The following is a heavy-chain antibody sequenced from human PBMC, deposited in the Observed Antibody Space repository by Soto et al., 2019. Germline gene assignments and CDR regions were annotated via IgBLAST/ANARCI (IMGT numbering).Heavy chain of an antibody. J-gene: IGHJ5*02. CDR2: IYATGTT. Sequence: PSETLSLTCTVSGASIRGYYRSWIRKSAGKGLEWIGRIYATGTTDYNPSLKSRVMMSVDTSKKQFSLKLRSVTAADTAVYYCVRDGTKTLRDWFDPWGQGISVTVSS. CDR1: GASIRGYY. D-gene: IGHD1-1*01. CDR3: VRDGTKTLRDWFDP. V-gene: IGHV4-4*07.